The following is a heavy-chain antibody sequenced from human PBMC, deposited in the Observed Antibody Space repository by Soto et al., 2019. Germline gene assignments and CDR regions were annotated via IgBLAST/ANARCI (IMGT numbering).Heavy chain of an antibody. J-gene: IGHJ6*02. CDR2: IYHSGST. D-gene: IGHD3-16*02. Sequence: QLQLQESGSGLVKPSQTLSLTCAVSGGSISSGGYSWSWIRQPPGKGLEWIGYIYHSGSTYYNPALKSLVTISVERSKNQFYLKLSSVTAADTAVYYCARVNYDFVWGSYRPYGMDVWGQGTTVTVSS. V-gene: IGHV4-30-2*01. CDR1: GGSISSGGYS. CDR3: ARVNYDFVWGSYRPYGMDV.